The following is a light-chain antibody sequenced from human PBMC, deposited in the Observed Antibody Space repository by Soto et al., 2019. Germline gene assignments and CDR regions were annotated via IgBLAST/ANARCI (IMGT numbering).Light chain of an antibody. CDR3: QSADSSGTYGV. V-gene: IGLV3-25*03. Sequence: SYELTQPPSVSVSPGQTARITCSGDALPKQYAHWYQQKPGQAPVLVIYEDSERPSGIPERFSGSSSGTTVTLTISGVQAEDEADYYCQSADSSGTYGVFCGGTKLTVL. CDR1: ALPKQY. J-gene: IGLJ2*01. CDR2: EDS.